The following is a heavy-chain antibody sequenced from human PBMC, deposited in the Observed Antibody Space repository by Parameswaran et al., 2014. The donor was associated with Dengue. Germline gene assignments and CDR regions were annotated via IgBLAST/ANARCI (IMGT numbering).Heavy chain of an antibody. CDR2: INPNSGGA. CDR3: ARDQIRWYEGYCSSTSCYASGLLWFWLGYYYGMDV. J-gene: IGHJ6*01. Sequence: WVRQAPGQGLEWMGWINPNSGGANYAQKFQGWVTMTRDTSISTAYMELSRLRSDDTAVYYCARDQIRWYEGYCSSTSCYASGLLWFWLGYYYGMDVWGPKGPRSPSPQ. V-gene: IGHV1-2*04. D-gene: IGHD2-2*01.